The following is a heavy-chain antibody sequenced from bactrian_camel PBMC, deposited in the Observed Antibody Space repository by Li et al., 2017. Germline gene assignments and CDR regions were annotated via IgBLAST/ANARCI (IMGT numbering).Heavy chain of an antibody. CDR1: GHVIGYWY. Sequence: HVQLVESGGGSVEAGGSLRLSCVASGHVIGYWYMGWFRQAPGKEREGVAAIAPASGTTFYSDSVKGRFSISHVNANNTLHLQMNSLKPEDTAVYYCAADSPCYWPSNIEHMRLNEYDYWGQGTQVTVS. V-gene: IGHV3-3*01. D-gene: IGHD1*01. CDR3: AADSPCYWPSNIEHMRLNEYDY. CDR2: IAPASGTT. J-gene: IGHJ4*01.